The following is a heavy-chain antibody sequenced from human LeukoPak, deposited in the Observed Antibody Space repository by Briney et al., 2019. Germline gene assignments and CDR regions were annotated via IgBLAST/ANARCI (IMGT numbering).Heavy chain of an antibody. D-gene: IGHD1-1*01. Sequence: RTSETLSLTCTVSGGSLSSYYWSWLRQPPGKGLEWIGYIFYSVTTNYNPSLKSRVTISVDTSKKQFSLKLSSVTAADTAVYYCARRNYNWNGSSDVFDIWGQGTMVTVSS. V-gene: IGHV4-59*01. CDR2: IFYSVTT. CDR1: GGSLSSYY. J-gene: IGHJ3*02. CDR3: ARRNYNWNGSSDVFDI.